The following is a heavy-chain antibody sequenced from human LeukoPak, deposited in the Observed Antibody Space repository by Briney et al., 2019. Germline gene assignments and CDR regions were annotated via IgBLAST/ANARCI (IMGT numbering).Heavy chain of an antibody. CDR3: ATDNHYDSSGYHDAFDI. J-gene: IGHJ3*02. D-gene: IGHD3-22*01. Sequence: ASVKVSCKASGYTFTGYYMHWVRQAPGQGLEWMGWINPNSGGTNYAQKFQGRVTMTEDTSTDTAYMELSSLRSEDTAVYYCATDNHYDSSGYHDAFDIWGQGTMVTVSS. CDR1: GYTFTGYY. CDR2: INPNSGGT. V-gene: IGHV1-2*02.